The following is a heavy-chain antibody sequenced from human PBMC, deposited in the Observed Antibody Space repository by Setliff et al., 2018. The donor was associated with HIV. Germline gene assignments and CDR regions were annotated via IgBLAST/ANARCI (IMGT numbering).Heavy chain of an antibody. Sequence: PSETLSLTCSVSGGAISGSGYYWSWIRQPPGKALEWIGYICYSGSVYYNPSLKSRLTISVDTSKNQFSVKLNSVTAADTAVYYCARARITMVRGVHRRGDYYYYMDVWGKGTTVTVSS. V-gene: IGHV4-31*03. CDR1: GGAISGSGYY. CDR2: ICYSGSV. J-gene: IGHJ6*03. CDR3: ARARITMVRGVHRRGDYYYYMDV. D-gene: IGHD3-10*01.